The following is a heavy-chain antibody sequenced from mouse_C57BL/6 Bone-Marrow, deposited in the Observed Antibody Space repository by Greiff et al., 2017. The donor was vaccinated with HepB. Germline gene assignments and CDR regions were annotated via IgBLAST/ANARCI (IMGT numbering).Heavy chain of an antibody. Sequence: QVHVKQPGAELVKPGASVKMSCKASGYTFTSYWITWVKQRPGQGLEWIGDIYPGSGSTNYNEKFKSKATLTVDTSSSTAYMQLSSLTSEDSAVYYCARWGWLLTWFAYWGQGTLVTVSA. CDR3: ARWGWLLTWFAY. CDR2: IYPGSGST. V-gene: IGHV1-55*01. J-gene: IGHJ3*01. D-gene: IGHD2-3*01. CDR1: GYTFTSYW.